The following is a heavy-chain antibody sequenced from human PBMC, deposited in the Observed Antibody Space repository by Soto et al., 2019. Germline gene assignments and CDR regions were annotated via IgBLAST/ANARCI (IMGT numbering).Heavy chain of an antibody. CDR3: ARAHQDFWSAYKPFPRH. D-gene: IGHD3-3*01. J-gene: IGHJ4*02. CDR1: GFTFSSYA. Sequence: PGGSLRLSCVASGFTFSSYAMHWVRQAPGKGLEWVAVISYDGTDAYYADSMKGRFTIARDNSKSTLYLQMSSLRAGDTAVYYCARAHQDFWSAYKPFPRHWGQGTLVTVSS. V-gene: IGHV3-30-3*01. CDR2: ISYDGTDA.